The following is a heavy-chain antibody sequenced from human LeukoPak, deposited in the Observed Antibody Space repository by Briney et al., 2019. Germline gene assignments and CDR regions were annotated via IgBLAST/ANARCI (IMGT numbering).Heavy chain of an antibody. Sequence: ASVKVSCKASGYTFTSYDINWVRQATGQGLEWMGWINPNSGGTNYAQKFQGWVTMTRDTSISTAYMELSRLRSDDTAVYYCARGPFAMVRGVTLDYWGQGTLVTVSS. CDR1: GYTFTSYD. D-gene: IGHD3-10*01. CDR3: ARGPFAMVRGVTLDY. V-gene: IGHV1-2*04. J-gene: IGHJ4*02. CDR2: INPNSGGT.